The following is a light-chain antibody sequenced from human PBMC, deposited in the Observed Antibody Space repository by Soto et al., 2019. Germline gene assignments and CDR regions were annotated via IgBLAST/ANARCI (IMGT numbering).Light chain of an antibody. J-gene: IGKJ1*01. CDR2: DVS. Sequence: IVLTQSPATLSLSPGKTATLACRASQNISSYLIWYQQKPGQAPRLLSYDVSNRATGIPARFSGSGSGTDFSLIISSLEPEYFAVYYCQQRSHWPRTFGQGTKVEIK. CDR1: QNISSY. CDR3: QQRSHWPRT. V-gene: IGKV3-11*01.